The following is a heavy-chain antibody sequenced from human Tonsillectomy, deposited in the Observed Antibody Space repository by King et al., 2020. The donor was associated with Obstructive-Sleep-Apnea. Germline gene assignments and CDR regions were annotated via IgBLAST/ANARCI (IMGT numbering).Heavy chain of an antibody. V-gene: IGHV4-4*02. Sequence: VQLQESGPGLVKPSGTLSLTCAVSGGSISSSNWWSWVRQPPGKGLEWIGEIYHRGSTNYNPSLKSRVTISVDKSKNQFSLKLSSVTAADTAVYYCAEEVANFYYALDVWGQGTTVTVSS. J-gene: IGHJ6*02. D-gene: IGHD2-15*01. CDR3: AEEVANFYYALDV. CDR2: IYHRGST. CDR1: GGSISSSNW.